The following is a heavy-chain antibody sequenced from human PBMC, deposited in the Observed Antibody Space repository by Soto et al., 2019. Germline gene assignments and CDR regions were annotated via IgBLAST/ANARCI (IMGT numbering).Heavy chain of an antibody. D-gene: IGHD6-6*01. CDR2: ISAYNGNT. CDR1: GYTFTSYG. Sequence: QVQXXXSGAEVXXPXXXXXVSXXXXGYTFTSYGISWVRQAPGQGLEWMGWISAYNGNTNYAQKLQGRVTMTTDTSTSTAYMELRSLRSDDTAVYYCARGRRRPDFDYWGQGTLVTVSS. J-gene: IGHJ4*02. CDR3: ARGRRRPDFDY. V-gene: IGHV1-18*01.